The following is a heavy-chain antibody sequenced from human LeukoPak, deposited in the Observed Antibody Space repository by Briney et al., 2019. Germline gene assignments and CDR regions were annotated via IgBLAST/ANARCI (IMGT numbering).Heavy chain of an antibody. CDR2: IIPIFGTA. Sequence: ASVKVSCKASGGTFSSYAISWARQAPGQGLEWMGGIIPIFGTANYAQKFQGRVTITADKSTSTAYMELSSLRSEDTAVYYCAREGDILTGYTLDYWGQGTLVTVSS. V-gene: IGHV1-69*06. CDR3: AREGDILTGYTLDY. CDR1: GGTFSSYA. D-gene: IGHD3-9*01. J-gene: IGHJ4*02.